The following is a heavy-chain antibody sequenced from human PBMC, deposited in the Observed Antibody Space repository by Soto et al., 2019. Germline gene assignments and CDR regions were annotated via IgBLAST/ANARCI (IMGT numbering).Heavy chain of an antibody. D-gene: IGHD1-26*01. CDR2: IYRSGTT. V-gene: IGHV4-38-2*01. CDR1: NFSISSGYY. J-gene: IGHJ4*02. CDR3: ARTHSGSYYSVFNY. Sequence: LSLTCVVSNFSISSGYYWGWIRQSPGKGLEWIASIYRSGTTSYNPPLKSRVTISVDPSKNQFSLMLTAVTAADTAVYYCARTHSGSYYSVFNYWGRGSLVTVS.